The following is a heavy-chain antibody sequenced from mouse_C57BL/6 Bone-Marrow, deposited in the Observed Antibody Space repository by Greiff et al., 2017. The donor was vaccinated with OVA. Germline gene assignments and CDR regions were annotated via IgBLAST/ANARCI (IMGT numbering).Heavy chain of an antibody. V-gene: IGHV1-18*01. CDR1: GYTFTDYN. Sequence: EVQLQQSGPELVKPGASVKIPCKASGYTFTDYNMDWVKQSHGKSLEWIGDINPNNGGTIYNQKFKGKATLTVDKSSSTAYMELRSLTSEDTAVYYCARSPLGRWYFDVWGTGTTVTVSS. CDR3: ARSPLGRWYFDV. CDR2: INPNNGGT. D-gene: IGHD4-1*01. J-gene: IGHJ1*03.